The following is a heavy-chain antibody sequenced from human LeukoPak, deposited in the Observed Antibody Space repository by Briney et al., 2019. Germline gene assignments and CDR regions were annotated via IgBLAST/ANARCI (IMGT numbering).Heavy chain of an antibody. CDR1: GGSISSGSYY. J-gene: IGHJ4*02. CDR3: ARDRGTWNDDGFDY. D-gene: IGHD1-1*01. Sequence: SETLSLTCTVSGGSISSGSYYWSWIRQPAGKTLEWIGRIYTSGSTNYNPSLKSRVTMSVDTSKNQFSLKLSSVTAADTAVYYCARDRGTWNDDGFDYWGQGTLVTVSS. V-gene: IGHV4-61*02. CDR2: IYTSGST.